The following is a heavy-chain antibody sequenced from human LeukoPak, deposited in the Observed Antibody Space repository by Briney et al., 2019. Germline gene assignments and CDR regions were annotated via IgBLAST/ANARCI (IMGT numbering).Heavy chain of an antibody. CDR1: GDNVSSNSAA. Sequence: SQTLSLTCAISGDNVSSNSAAWHWIRQSPSRGLEWLGRTFYRSAWYTDYAVSVKSRISISSDTSKNQFSLHLNSVTPEDTAVYFCARDMCGVGVCYSLFAFDVWAQGTMVTVSS. J-gene: IGHJ3*01. V-gene: IGHV6-1*01. CDR3: ARDMCGVGVCYSLFAFDV. CDR2: TFYRSAWYT. D-gene: IGHD2-8*01.